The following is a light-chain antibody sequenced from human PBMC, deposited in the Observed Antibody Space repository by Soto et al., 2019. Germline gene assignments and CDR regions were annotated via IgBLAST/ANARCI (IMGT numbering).Light chain of an antibody. J-gene: IGLJ1*01. Sequence: QSVLTQPASVSGSPGQSITISCTGTSSDVGGYNYVSWYQQHPGKAPKLMIYXXXXXPSGVSNRFSGSKSGNTASLTISGXXXXXXXXXXCSSYTSSSTLAVFGTGTKVTVL. CDR1: SSDVGGYNY. CDR3: SSYTSSSTLAV. V-gene: IGLV2-14*01. CDR2: XXX.